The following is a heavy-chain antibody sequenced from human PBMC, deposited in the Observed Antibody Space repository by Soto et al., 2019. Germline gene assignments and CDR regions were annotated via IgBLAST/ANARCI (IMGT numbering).Heavy chain of an antibody. D-gene: IGHD6-25*01. CDR1: GFTFSSYG. J-gene: IGHJ6*02. CDR2: ISYDGSNK. Sequence: QVQLVESGGGVVQPGRSLRLSCAASGFTFSSYGMHWVRQAPGKGLEWVAVISYDGSNKYYADSVKGRFTISRDNSKNPLDLQMNSLRAEDTAVSYCAKDRRPNYSYGMDVWGQGTTVTVSS. CDR3: AKDRRPNYSYGMDV. V-gene: IGHV3-30*18.